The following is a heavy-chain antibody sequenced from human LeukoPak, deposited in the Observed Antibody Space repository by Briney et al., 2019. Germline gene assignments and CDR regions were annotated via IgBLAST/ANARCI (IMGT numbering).Heavy chain of an antibody. D-gene: IGHD3-22*01. CDR3: ARVGYDSSGYSSNPYDY. V-gene: IGHV4-38-2*02. J-gene: IGHJ4*02. Sequence: SETLSLTCTVSGYSMSSGYYWGWIRQPPERGLEWIGSMYHTGSTYYNPSLKSRVTISVDTSKNQFSLKLSSVTAADTAVYYCARVGYDSSGYSSNPYDYWGQGTLVTVSS. CDR1: GYSMSSGYY. CDR2: MYHTGST.